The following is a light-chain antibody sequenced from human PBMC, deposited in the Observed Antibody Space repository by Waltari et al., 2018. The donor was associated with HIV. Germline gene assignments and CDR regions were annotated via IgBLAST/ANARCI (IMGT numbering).Light chain of an antibody. V-gene: IGLV1-51*01. CDR2: DNN. CDR3: GTWDSSLSAGV. Sequence: QSVLKQPPSVSAAPGQKVTISCSGSNSNIGNNYVSWYQQLPGTAPKLLIYDNNKRPSGIPDRFSGSKSGTSATLGITGLQTGDEADYYCGTWDSSLSAGVFGGGTKLTVL. CDR1: NSNIGNNY. J-gene: IGLJ2*01.